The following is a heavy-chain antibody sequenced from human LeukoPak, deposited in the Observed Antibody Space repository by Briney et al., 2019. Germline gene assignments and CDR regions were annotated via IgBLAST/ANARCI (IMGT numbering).Heavy chain of an antibody. V-gene: IGHV3-23*01. D-gene: IGHD3-9*01. CDR3: AKASHLTGYYLPIDY. J-gene: IGHJ4*01. CDR1: GFTFSSYA. CDR2: ISGSGGTT. Sequence: GGSLRLSCAASGFTFSSYAMTWVRQAPGKGLEWVSAISGSGGTTYNADSVKGRFTISRDNSKNTLYLQMNSLGAEDTAVYYCAKASHLTGYYLPIDYWGHGTLVTVSS.